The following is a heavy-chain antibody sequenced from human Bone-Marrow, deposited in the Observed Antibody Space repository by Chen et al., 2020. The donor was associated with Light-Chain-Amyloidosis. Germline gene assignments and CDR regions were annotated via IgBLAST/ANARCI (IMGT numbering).Heavy chain of an antibody. J-gene: IGHJ6*02. D-gene: IGHD4-17*01. V-gene: IGHV3-30*18. Sequence: QVQLVESGGGVVQPGKSLRLSCAASGFTFRTYGMHWVRQAPGKGLEWVALISYDGNNQYYSDSVKGRFTISRDNSKNTVYLQMNSLRLDDTALYYCAKDLQTYGDYDYYYYGLDVWCQGTAVTVSS. CDR1: GFTFRTYG. CDR3: AKDLQTYGDYDYYYYGLDV. CDR2: ISYDGNNQ.